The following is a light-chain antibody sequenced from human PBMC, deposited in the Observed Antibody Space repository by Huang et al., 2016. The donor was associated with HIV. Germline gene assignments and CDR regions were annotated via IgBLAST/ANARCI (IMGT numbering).Light chain of an antibody. CDR3: QQYDNWPPLT. CDR1: QIISSN. J-gene: IGKJ4*01. Sequence: EILMTQSPATLSVSLGERATLSCRASQIISSNLAWYQQKPGQPPRLLIYGASTRATGIPARFNGSGSETEFTLTINSLQSEDFGVYYCQQYDNWPPLTFGGGTKVEIK. V-gene: IGKV3-15*01. CDR2: GAS.